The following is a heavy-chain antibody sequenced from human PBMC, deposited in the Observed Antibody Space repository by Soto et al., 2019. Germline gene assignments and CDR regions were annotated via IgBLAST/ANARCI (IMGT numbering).Heavy chain of an antibody. CDR1: GFTFSSYG. Sequence: GGSLRLSCAASGFTFSSYGMHWVRQAPGKGLEWVAVISYDGSNKYYADSVKGRFTISRDNSKNTLYLQMNSLRAEDTAVYYCAKDDNYYGSGSYYYYYYGMDVWGQGTTVTVSS. D-gene: IGHD3-10*01. V-gene: IGHV3-30*18. CDR2: ISYDGSNK. CDR3: AKDDNYYGSGSYYYYYYGMDV. J-gene: IGHJ6*02.